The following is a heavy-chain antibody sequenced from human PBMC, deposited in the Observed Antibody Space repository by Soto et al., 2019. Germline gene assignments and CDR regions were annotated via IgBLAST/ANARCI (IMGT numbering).Heavy chain of an antibody. J-gene: IGHJ4*02. CDR2: INAGNGNT. CDR1: GYTFTSYA. D-gene: IGHD1-1*01. CDR3: ARDSGDWNALTFAY. Sequence: ASVKVSCKASGYTFTSYAMHWVRQAPGQRLEWMGWINAGNGNTKYSQKFQGRVTITRDTSASTAYMELSSLRSEDTAVYYCARDSGDWNALTFAYWGQGTLVTVYS. V-gene: IGHV1-3*01.